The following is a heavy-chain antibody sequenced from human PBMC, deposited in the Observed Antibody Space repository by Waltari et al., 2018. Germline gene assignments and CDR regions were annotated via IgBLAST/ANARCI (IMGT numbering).Heavy chain of an antibody. CDR2: IYHSGST. CDR1: GYSISSGYY. J-gene: IGHJ4*02. V-gene: IGHV4-38-2*01. CDR3: ARLGVTIFGVDLFDY. Sequence: VQLQESGPGLVKPSETLSLTCAVSGYSISSGYYWGWIRQPPGKGLEWIGSIYHSGSTYYNPSLKSRVTISVDTSKNQFSLKLSSVTAADTAVYYCARLGVTIFGVDLFDYWGQGTLVTVSS. D-gene: IGHD3-3*01.